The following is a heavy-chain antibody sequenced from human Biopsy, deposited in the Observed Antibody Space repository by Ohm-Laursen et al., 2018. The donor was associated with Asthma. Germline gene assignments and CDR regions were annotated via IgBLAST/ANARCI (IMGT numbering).Heavy chain of an antibody. CDR1: GASVSTPNN. D-gene: IGHD3-3*01. J-gene: IGHJ5*02. CDR2: VYYTGNT. Sequence: TLSLTCSVSGASVSTPNNWAWIRQPPGKRLEWVGSVYYTGNTYYSQSLRSRLSLSVDTSRNQFSLSLRSVTAADTAVYYCARGIGLSGYDFWSGYSATPNWFDPWGQGTLVTVSS. CDR3: ARGIGLSGYDFWSGYSATPNWFDP. V-gene: IGHV4-38-2*02.